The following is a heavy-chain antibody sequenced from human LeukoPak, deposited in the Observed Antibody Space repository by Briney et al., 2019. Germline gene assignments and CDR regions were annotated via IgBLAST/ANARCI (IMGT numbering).Heavy chain of an antibody. CDR3: ARPSTYTIVGAPWYFDY. CDR2: MNPNSGNT. Sequence: ASVKVSCKASGYTFTSYDINWVRQATGQGLEWMGWMNPNSGNTGYAQKFQGRVTMTRDTSTSTVYMELSSLRSEDTAVYYCARPSTYTIVGAPWYFDYWGQGTLVTVSS. J-gene: IGHJ4*02. CDR1: GYTFTSYD. D-gene: IGHD1-26*01. V-gene: IGHV1-8*01.